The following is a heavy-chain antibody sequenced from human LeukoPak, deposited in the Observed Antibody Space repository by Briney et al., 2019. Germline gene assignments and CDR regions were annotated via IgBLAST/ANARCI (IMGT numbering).Heavy chain of an antibody. CDR2: IYPGDSDA. D-gene: IGHD6-13*01. V-gene: IGHV5-51*07. CDR3: ARLPYSSSWYERFY. J-gene: IGHJ4*02. CDR1: GYSFTSYW. Sequence: PGESLKISCKGSGYSFTSYWIGWVHQLPGKGQKWMGIIYPGDSDARYRPSFQGQVTISADKSISTAYLQWSSLKASDTAMYYCARLPYSSSWYERFYWGQGTLVTVSS.